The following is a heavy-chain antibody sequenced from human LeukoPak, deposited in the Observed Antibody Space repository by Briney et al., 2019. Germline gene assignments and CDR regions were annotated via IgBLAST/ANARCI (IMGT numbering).Heavy chain of an antibody. CDR2: IYTSGST. D-gene: IGHD1-1*01. Sequence: SETLSLTCTVTGGSISSSYWSWIRQPAGKGLEWIGRIYTSGSTNYNPSLKSRVTISIDTSKNQFSLRLISVTAADTAVYYCARPKHLGTSLDGFDIWGQGTLVTVSS. CDR3: ARPKHLGTSLDGFDI. V-gene: IGHV4-4*07. J-gene: IGHJ3*02. CDR1: GGSISSSY.